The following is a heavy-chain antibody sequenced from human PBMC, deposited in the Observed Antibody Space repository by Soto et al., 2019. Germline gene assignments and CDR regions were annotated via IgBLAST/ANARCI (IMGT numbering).Heavy chain of an antibody. Sequence: GGSLRLSCAASGFTFSNAWMNWVRQAPGKGLEWVGRIKSKTDGETTDYAAPVKGRFTISRDDSKNTLYLQMNSLKTEDTAVYYCTTEQWLVPIYYFDYWGQGTLVTVSS. D-gene: IGHD6-19*01. CDR3: TTEQWLVPIYYFDY. CDR2: IKSKTDGETT. V-gene: IGHV3-15*07. J-gene: IGHJ4*02. CDR1: GFTFSNAW.